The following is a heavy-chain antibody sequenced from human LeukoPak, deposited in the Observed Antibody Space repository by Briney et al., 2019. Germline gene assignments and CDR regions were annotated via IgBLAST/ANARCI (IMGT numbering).Heavy chain of an antibody. Sequence: SVKVSCKASGFTFTSSAVQWVRQARGQRLEWIGWIVVGSGNTNYAQKFQERVTITRDMSTSTAYMELSSLRSEDTAVYYCATASSGWYFGFDYWGQGTLVTVSS. CDR2: IVVGSGNT. J-gene: IGHJ4*02. D-gene: IGHD6-19*01. CDR1: GFTFTSSA. CDR3: ATASSGWYFGFDY. V-gene: IGHV1-58*01.